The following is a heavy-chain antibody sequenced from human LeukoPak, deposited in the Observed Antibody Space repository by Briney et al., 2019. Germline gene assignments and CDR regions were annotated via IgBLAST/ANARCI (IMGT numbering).Heavy chain of an antibody. J-gene: IGHJ4*02. Sequence: PGGSLRLSCAASEFTFSTYWMTWVRQAPGKGLEWVANIKEDGGEKYYVDSVKGRFTISRDNSKNTLYLQMNSLRAEDTAVYYCAKVGSGSYPADYWGQGTLVTVSS. CDR3: AKVGSGSYPADY. V-gene: IGHV3-7*03. CDR2: IKEDGGEK. D-gene: IGHD3-10*01. CDR1: EFTFSTYW.